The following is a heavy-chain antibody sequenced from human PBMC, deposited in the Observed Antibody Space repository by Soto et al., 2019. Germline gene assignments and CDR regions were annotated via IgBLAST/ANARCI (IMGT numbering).Heavy chain of an antibody. Sequence: PGGSLRLSCAASGFTFSDYWMTWVRQAPGKGLEWVANIKGDGSERHSGDSVKGRFTISRDNAENSLFLQMNSLTAADTAIYYCVRNSGWYRLDFWGQGALVTVSS. CDR1: GFTFSDYW. CDR3: VRNSGWYRLDF. CDR2: IKGDGSER. J-gene: IGHJ4*02. V-gene: IGHV3-7*05. D-gene: IGHD6-19*01.